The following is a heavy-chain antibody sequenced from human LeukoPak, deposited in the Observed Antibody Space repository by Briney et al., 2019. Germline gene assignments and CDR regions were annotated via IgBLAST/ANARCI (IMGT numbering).Heavy chain of an antibody. CDR1: GFTFSSYG. D-gene: IGHD1-1*01. CDR3: AKDHEGTFDY. Sequence: GRSLRLSCAASGFTFSSYGMHWVRQAPGKGLEWVAVIWYDGSNKYYADSVKGRFTISRDNPKNTLYLQMNSLRAEDTAVYYCAKDHEGTFDYWGQGTLVTVSS. V-gene: IGHV3-33*06. CDR2: IWYDGSNK. J-gene: IGHJ4*02.